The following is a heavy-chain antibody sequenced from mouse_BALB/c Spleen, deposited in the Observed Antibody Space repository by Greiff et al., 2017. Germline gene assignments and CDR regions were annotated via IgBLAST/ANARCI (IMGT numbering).Heavy chain of an antibody. J-gene: IGHJ3*01. Sequence: EVQLQQSGPELEKPGASVKISCKASGYSFTGYNMNWVKQSNGKSLEWIGNIDPYDGGTSYNQKFKGKATLTVDKSSSTAYMQLKSLTSEDSAVYYCARSGGNWFAYWGQGTLVTVSA. D-gene: IGHD2-1*01. CDR2: IDPYDGGT. CDR3: ARSGGNWFAY. V-gene: IGHV1S135*01. CDR1: GYSFTGYN.